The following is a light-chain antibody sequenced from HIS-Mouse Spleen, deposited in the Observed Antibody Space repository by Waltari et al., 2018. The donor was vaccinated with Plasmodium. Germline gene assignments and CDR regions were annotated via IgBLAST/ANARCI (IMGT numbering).Light chain of an antibody. CDR3: QQYGSSPYT. J-gene: IGKJ2*01. CDR2: GAS. CDR1: QSVSSSD. V-gene: IGKV3-20*01. Sequence: EIVLTQSPVTLSLSPGERATLSCRASQSVSSSDLAWYQQKPGQAPRLLIYGASSRATGIPDRFSGSGSGTDFTLTISRLEPEDFAVYYCQQYGSSPYTFGQGTKLEIK.